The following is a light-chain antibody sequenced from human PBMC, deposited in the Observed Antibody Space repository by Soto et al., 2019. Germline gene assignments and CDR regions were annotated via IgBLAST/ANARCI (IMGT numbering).Light chain of an antibody. Sequence: EIEVTQSPVTLSMSPGERATLSCRASQNVRINIAWYQQKAGQPPRLLIYGAVTRAAGIPDRFIASRSGTEFTLTISSLNSDDFAVYFCQEYSNWPALTFGGGTKVDIK. CDR3: QEYSNWPALT. CDR2: GAV. CDR1: QNVRIN. J-gene: IGKJ4*01. V-gene: IGKV3-15*01.